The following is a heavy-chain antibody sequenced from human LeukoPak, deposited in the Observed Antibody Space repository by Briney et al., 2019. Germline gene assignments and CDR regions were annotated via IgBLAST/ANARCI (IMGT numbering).Heavy chain of an antibody. J-gene: IGHJ4*02. CDR2: ISSSGGSI. CDR3: AAAGFDY. Sequence: GGSLRLSCAASGFTFSGSEMNWVRQAPGKGLEWVSGISSSGGSIYYADSVQGRFTISRDNAKKSLHLQMNSLRAEVTAVYYCAAAGFDYWGQGTLVTVSS. CDR1: GFTFSGSE. V-gene: IGHV3-48*03.